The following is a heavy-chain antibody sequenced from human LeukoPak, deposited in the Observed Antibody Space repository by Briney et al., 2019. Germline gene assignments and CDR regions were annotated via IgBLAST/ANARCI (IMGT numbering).Heavy chain of an antibody. J-gene: IGHJ3*02. CDR2: IYTSGST. V-gene: IGHV4-4*07. D-gene: IGHD2-8*01. Sequence: PSETLSLTCTVSGGSISSYYWSWIRQPAGKGLEWIGRIYTSGSTNYNLSLKSRVTMSVDTSKNQFSLKLSSVTAADTAVYYCARIHLEDIVHAFDIWGQGTMVTVSS. CDR3: ARIHLEDIVHAFDI. CDR1: GGSISSYY.